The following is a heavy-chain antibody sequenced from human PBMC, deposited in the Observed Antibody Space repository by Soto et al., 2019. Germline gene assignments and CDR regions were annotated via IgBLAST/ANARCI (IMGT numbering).Heavy chain of an antibody. CDR3: ARGGDCRGDCYRLYNWFDP. J-gene: IGHJ5*02. CDR2: IIPIFGTA. CDR1: GGPLISDA. D-gene: IGHD2-21*02. Sequence: SVKLYCKASGGPLISDAIIWVRQAPGQGLEWMGGIIPIFGTANYAQKFQGRVTITADKSTSTAYMELSSLRSEDTAVYYCARGGDCRGDCYRLYNWFDPCGQGTLVTVSS. V-gene: IGHV1-69*06.